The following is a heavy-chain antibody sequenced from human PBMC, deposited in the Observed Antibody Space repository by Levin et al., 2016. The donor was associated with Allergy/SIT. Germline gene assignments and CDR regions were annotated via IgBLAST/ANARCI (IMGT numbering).Heavy chain of an antibody. J-gene: IGHJ6*02. Sequence: SETLSLTCNVSGDSIGSSTHYWGWIRQTPGKGLEWIGSIYYSGSAYYNPSLMSRVTISLDMSKNQFSLRLKSATAADTAVYYCARQRSGDSSGLDVWGQGTTVTVSS. D-gene: IGHD3-10*01. V-gene: IGHV4-39*07. CDR3: ARQRSGDSSGLDV. CDR1: GDSIGSSTHY. CDR2: IYYSGSA.